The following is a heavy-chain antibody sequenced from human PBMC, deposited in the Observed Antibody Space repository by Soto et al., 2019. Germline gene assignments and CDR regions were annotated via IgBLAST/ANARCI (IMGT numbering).Heavy chain of an antibody. CDR3: ARDSDITMVRGLKSSLV. D-gene: IGHD3-10*01. V-gene: IGHV4-31*03. CDR2: IYYSGST. Sequence: SETLSLTCTVSGGSTSSGGYYWSWIRQHPGKGLEWIGYIYYSGSTYYNPSLKSRVTISVDTSKNQFSLKLSSVTAADTAVYYCARDSDITMVRGLKSSLVRGKGTTVTVSS. J-gene: IGHJ6*04. CDR1: GGSTSSGGYY.